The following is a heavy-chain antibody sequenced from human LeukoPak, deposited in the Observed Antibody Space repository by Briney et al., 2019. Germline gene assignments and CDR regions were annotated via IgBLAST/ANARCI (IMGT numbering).Heavy chain of an antibody. Sequence: GGSLRLSCAASGFTFSSYWMSWVRQAPGKGLEWVSGINWNGGSTGYADSVKGRFTISRDNAKNSLYLQMNSLRAEDTALYYCARLWFGEYMDVWGKGTTVTVSS. CDR3: ARLWFGEYMDV. CDR2: INWNGGST. V-gene: IGHV3-20*04. J-gene: IGHJ6*03. D-gene: IGHD3-10*01. CDR1: GFTFSSYW.